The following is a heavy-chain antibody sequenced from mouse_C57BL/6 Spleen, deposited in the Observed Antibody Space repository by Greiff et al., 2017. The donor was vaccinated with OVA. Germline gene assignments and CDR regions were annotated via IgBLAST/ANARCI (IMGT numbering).Heavy chain of an antibody. D-gene: IGHD2-4*01. CDR3: ARGDYDYVDYAMDY. Sequence: EVKVEESGPGLVKPSQSLSLTCSVTGYSITSGYYWNWIRQFPGNKLEWMGYISYDGSNNYNPSLKNRISITRDTSKNQFFLKLNSVTTEDTATYYCARGDYDYVDYAMDYWGQGTSVTVSS. J-gene: IGHJ4*01. CDR2: ISYDGSN. CDR1: GYSITSGYY. V-gene: IGHV3-6*01.